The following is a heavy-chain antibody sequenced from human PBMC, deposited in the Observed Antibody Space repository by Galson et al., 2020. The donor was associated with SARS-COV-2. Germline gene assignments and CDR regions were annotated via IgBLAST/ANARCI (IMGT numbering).Heavy chain of an antibody. CDR2: ISGSGGST. CDR3: AGSIAAAGTPERAYFYYYMDV. J-gene: IGHJ6*03. D-gene: IGHD6-13*01. Sequence: GSLRLSCAASGFTFSSYAMSWVRQAPGKGLEWVSAISGSGGSTYYADSVKGRFTISRDNSKNTLYLQMKSLRAEDTAVYYCAGSIAAAGTPERAYFYYYMDVWGKGTTVTVSS. CDR1: GFTFSSYA. V-gene: IGHV3-23*01.